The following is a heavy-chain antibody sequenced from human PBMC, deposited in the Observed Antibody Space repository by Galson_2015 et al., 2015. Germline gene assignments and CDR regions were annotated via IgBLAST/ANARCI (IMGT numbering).Heavy chain of an antibody. Sequence: PALVKPTQPLTLTCTFSGFSVSTSGVGVGWIRQPPGKALEWLAVIYWDDDKRYSPSLRSRLTITKDTSKNQVVLTMTNMDPEDTATYYCVRTFRSSSGYHYYMDVWGKGTPVTVSS. V-gene: IGHV2-5*02. CDR1: GFSVSTSGVG. D-gene: IGHD3-3*01. CDR3: VRTFRSSSGYHYYMDV. J-gene: IGHJ6*03. CDR2: IYWDDDK.